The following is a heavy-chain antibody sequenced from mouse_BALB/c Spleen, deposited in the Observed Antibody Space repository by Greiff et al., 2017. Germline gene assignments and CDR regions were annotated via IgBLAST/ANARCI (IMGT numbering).Heavy chain of an antibody. CDR3: ASAYYRDYYAMDY. Sequence: VQRVESGPGLVAPSQSLSITCTVSGFSLTGYGVNWVRQPPGKGLEWLGMIWGDGSTDYNSALKSRLSISKDNSKSQVFLKMNSLQTDDTARYYCASAYYRDYYAMDYWGQGTSVTVSS. CDR1: GFSLTGYG. J-gene: IGHJ4*01. CDR2: IWGDGST. D-gene: IGHD2-14*01. V-gene: IGHV2-6-7*01.